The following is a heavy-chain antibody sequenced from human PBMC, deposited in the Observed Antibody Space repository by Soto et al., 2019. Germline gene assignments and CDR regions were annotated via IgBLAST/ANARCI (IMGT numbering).Heavy chain of an antibody. V-gene: IGHV4-34*01. J-gene: IGHJ4*02. CDR2: INHSGST. D-gene: IGHD3-10*01. Sequence: PSETLSLTCTVSGGSISGYYWSWIRQPPGKGLEWIGEINHSGSTNYNPSLKSRVTISVDTSKNQFSLKLSSVTAADTAVYYCAFSMVRGVLDYWGQGTLVTVSS. CDR1: GGSISGYY. CDR3: AFSMVRGVLDY.